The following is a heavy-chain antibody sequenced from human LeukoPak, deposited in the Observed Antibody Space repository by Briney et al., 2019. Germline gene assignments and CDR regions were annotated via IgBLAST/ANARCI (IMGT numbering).Heavy chain of an antibody. CDR1: GGTFSSYA. J-gene: IGHJ4*02. D-gene: IGHD3-10*01. CDR3: ARDNYYGSGSYPY. V-gene: IGHV1-69*06. Sequence: SVKVSCKASGGTFSSYAISWVRQAPGQGLEWMGGIIPIFGTANYAQKFQGRVTITADKSTSTAYMELSSLRSEDTAVYYCARDNYYGSGSYPYWGQGTLVTVSS. CDR2: IIPIFGTA.